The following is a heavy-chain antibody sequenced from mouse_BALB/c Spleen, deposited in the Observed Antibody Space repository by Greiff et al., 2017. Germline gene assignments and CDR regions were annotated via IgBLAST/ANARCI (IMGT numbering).Heavy chain of an antibody. CDR2: IYPGNSDT. CDR1: GYTFTSYW. J-gene: IGHJ3*01. CDR3: TREGSAGYAY. V-gene: IGHV1-5*01. D-gene: IGHD3-1*01. Sequence: EVQLQQSGTVLARPGASVKMSCKASGYTFTSYWMHWVKQRPGQGLEWIGAIYPGNSDTSYNQKFKGKAKLTAVTSTSTVYMELSSLTNEDSAVYYCTREGSAGYAYWGQGTLVTVSA.